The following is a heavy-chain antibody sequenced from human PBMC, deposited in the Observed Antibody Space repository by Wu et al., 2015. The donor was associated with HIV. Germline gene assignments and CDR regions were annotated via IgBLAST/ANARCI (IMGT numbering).Heavy chain of an antibody. CDR3: ARVIVQSELSRFES. J-gene: IGHJ5*01. V-gene: IGHV1-69*05. CDR1: GGTFSRFA. CDR2: IIPIFGTV. D-gene: IGHD3-16*02. Sequence: QVQLLQSGAEVKKPGSSVKVSCRSSGGTFSRFAVNWVRQAPGQGLEWMGGIIPIFGTVKYAENFQDRLAITTDDSTTTAYMELSSLRSEDTAVYYCARVIVQSELSRFESWGQGTLVTVSS.